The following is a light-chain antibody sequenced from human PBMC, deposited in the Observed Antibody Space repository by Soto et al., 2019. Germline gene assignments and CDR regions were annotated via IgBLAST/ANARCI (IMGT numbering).Light chain of an antibody. J-gene: IGKJ5*01. Sequence: EIVVTQSAGTLSLSPWDRATLSCRASQSVASSYLAWFQQKPGQAPRLLIYDASNRATGIPARFSGSGPGTDFTLTISSLEPEEFAVYYCQQRSNWPPITFGQGTRLEI. CDR1: QSVASSY. V-gene: IGKV3D-11*02. CDR3: QQRSNWPPIT. CDR2: DAS.